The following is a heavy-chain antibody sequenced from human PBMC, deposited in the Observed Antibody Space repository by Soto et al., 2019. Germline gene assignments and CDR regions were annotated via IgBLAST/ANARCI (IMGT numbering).Heavy chain of an antibody. V-gene: IGHV4-59*12. J-gene: IGHJ6*02. Sequence: PSETLSLTCTVSGGSITSDYWTWIRQPPGKGLEYIGYIYNSGSTNYNPSLKSRVTISVDTSKNQFSLKLSSVTAADTAVYYCARGRALYYYYGMDVWGQGTTVTVSS. CDR3: ARGRALYYYYGMDV. CDR2: IYNSGST. CDR1: GGSITSDY.